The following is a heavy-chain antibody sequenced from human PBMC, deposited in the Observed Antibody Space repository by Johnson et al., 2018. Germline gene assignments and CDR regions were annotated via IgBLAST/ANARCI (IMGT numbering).Heavy chain of an antibody. D-gene: IGHD6-19*01. CDR3: ARAGAGAFDI. CDR2: IGTAGDP. J-gene: IGHJ3*02. Sequence: VQLVESGGGLVQPGGSLRLSCAASGFTFSSYDMHWVRQATGKGLEWVSAIGTAGDPYYPGSVKGRFNISRENAKNALYLQMNSLGAGDTAVYYCARAGAGAFDIWGQGTMVTVAS. V-gene: IGHV3-13*05. CDR1: GFTFSSYD.